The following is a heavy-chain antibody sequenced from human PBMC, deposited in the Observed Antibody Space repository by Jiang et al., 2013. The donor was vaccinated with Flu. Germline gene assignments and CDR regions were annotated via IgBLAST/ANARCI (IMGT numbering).Heavy chain of an antibody. Sequence: GPGLVKPSDTLSLTCTVSGGSLNSYYWTWIRQSPGKGLEWLGSIFYNGKTNYNPSVTGRVSMSVDTSREQFSLMLRSVTAADTAVYYCARQKIFDWVTLSSSKGYQFDYWGQGILVTVSS. J-gene: IGHJ4*02. V-gene: IGHV4-59*08. CDR3: ARQKIFDWVTLSSSKGYQFDY. CDR1: GGSLNSYY. D-gene: IGHD3-9*01. CDR2: IFYNGKT.